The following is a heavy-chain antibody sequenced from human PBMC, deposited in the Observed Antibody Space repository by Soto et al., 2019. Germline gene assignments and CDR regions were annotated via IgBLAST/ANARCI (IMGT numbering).Heavy chain of an antibody. Sequence: SETLSLTCSVSGGSINYNSYHWGWIRQPPGQGLEWIGSIFYTGTTFYNPSLESRVTMSVDTSKNSFSLHLTSVTAADTAVYFCARLVVVAPVANVWGQGTLVTV. CDR3: ARLVVVAPVANV. J-gene: IGHJ4*02. CDR1: GGSINYNSYH. D-gene: IGHD2-2*01. V-gene: IGHV4-39*02. CDR2: IFYTGTT.